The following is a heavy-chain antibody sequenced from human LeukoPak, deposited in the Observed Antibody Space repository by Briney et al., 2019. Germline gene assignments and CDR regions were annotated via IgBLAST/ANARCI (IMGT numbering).Heavy chain of an antibody. V-gene: IGHV3-23*01. Sequence: GGSLRLSCAASGFTFSSYAMSWVRQAPGKGLEWVSAISGSGGSTYYADSVKGRFTISRDNSKNTVYLQMNSLRAEDTAVYYCARGRGYNYGSAYYGLDVWGQGTTVTVSS. CDR3: ARGRGYNYGSAYYGLDV. J-gene: IGHJ6*02. CDR1: GFTFSSYA. CDR2: ISGSGGST. D-gene: IGHD5-18*01.